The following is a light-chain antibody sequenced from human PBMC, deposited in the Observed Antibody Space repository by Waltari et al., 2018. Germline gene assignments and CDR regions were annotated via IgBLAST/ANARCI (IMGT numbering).Light chain of an antibody. CDR1: NSDVVGYNW. CDR3: CSFAGTPYV. V-gene: IGLV2-11*01. J-gene: IGLJ1*01. CDR2: DVT. Sequence: QSALTQPRSVSGSPGQSVTISCTGTNSDVVGYNWVSWYQQHPGKAPKVIIYDVTKRPSGVPDRFSGSKSGDMASLTISGIQADDEADYYCCSFAGTPYVCGTGTKVIVL.